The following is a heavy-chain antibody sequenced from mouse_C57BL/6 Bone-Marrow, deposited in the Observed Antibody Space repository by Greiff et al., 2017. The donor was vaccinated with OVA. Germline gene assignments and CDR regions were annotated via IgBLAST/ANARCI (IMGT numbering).Heavy chain of an antibody. CDR2: LNYDGSST. J-gene: IGHJ3*01. D-gene: IGHD3-3*01. Sequence: EVHLVESEGGLVQPGSSMKLSCTASGFTFSDYYMAWVRQVPEKGLEWVANLNYDGSSTYYLDSLKSRFIISRDNAKNILYLQMSSLKSEDTATYYCAREGGTGAWFAYWGQGTLVTVSA. CDR1: GFTFSDYY. V-gene: IGHV5-16*01. CDR3: AREGGTGAWFAY.